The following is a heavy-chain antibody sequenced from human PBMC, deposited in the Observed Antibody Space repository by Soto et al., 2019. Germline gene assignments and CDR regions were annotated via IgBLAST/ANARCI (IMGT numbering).Heavy chain of an antibody. J-gene: IGHJ5*02. Sequence: ASVKVSCKTSGYTFSNYGITWVRQAPGQPLEWLGWISLYSDGTSYAQKFRGRVSMTTDTSTTTAYMELRSLRSDDTAVYYCARVVPGAEAWFGPWGQGTLVTVS. CDR1: GYTFSNYG. CDR3: ARVVPGAEAWFGP. CDR2: ISLYSDGT. V-gene: IGHV1-18*01.